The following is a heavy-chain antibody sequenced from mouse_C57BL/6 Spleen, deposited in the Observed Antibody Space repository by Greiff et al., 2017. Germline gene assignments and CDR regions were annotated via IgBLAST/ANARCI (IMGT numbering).Heavy chain of an antibody. Sequence: QVQLQQSGAELVKPGASVKLSCKASGYTFTSYWMHWVKQRPGQGLEWIGMIHPNSGSTNYNEKFKSKATLTVDKSSSTAYMQLSSLTSEDSAVYYCARENTRGGYAMDYWGQGTSVTVSS. CDR1: GYTFTSYW. V-gene: IGHV1-64*01. D-gene: IGHD3-3*01. CDR2: IHPNSGST. J-gene: IGHJ4*01. CDR3: ARENTRGGYAMDY.